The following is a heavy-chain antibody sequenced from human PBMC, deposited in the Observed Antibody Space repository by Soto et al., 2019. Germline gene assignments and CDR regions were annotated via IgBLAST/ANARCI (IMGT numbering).Heavy chain of an antibody. CDR2: IIPILGIA. D-gene: IGHD2-15*01. V-gene: IGHV1-69*08. J-gene: IGHJ5*02. CDR1: GGTFSSYT. Sequence: QVQLVQSGAEVKKPGSSVKVSCKASGGTFSSYTISWVRQAPGQGLEWMGRIIPILGIANYAQKFQGRVTIPADKSTSTAYMELSSLRSEDTAVYYYAREKDCSGGSCENWFDPWGQGTLVTVSS. CDR3: AREKDCSGGSCENWFDP.